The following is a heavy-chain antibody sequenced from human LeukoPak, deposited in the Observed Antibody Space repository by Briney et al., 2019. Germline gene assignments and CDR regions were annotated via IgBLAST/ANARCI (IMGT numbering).Heavy chain of an antibody. CDR3: TSKGVVRGGGFDY. Sequence: GGPLKLFCALSGFTFSGSAMHWVRQASGKGLEWVGRIRRKANSYATAYAASVKGRFTISRDDSKNTAYLQMNSLTTEDTAVYYCTSKGVVRGGGFDYWGQGTLVTVSS. CDR2: IRRKANSYAT. D-gene: IGHD3-10*01. J-gene: IGHJ4*02. CDR1: GFTFSGSA. V-gene: IGHV3-73*01.